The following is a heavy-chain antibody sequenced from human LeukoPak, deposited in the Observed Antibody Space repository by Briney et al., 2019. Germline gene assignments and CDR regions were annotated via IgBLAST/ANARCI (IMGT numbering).Heavy chain of an antibody. CDR3: ATLGVWNNYYQAFDY. Sequence: QPGGSLRLSCAASGFTVSSNYMSWVRQAPGKGLEWVSVIYSGGSTYYADSVKGRFTISRDNSKNTLYLQMNSLRAEDTAVYYCATLGVWNNYYQAFDYGGQGTLVTVSS. J-gene: IGHJ4*02. D-gene: IGHD3-10*01. V-gene: IGHV3-66*01. CDR2: IYSGGST. CDR1: GFTVSSNY.